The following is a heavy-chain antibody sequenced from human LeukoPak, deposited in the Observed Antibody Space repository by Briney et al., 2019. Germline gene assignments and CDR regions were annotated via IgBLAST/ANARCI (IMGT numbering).Heavy chain of an antibody. CDR1: GFTFSSYS. CDR3: ARDATYYDFWSGYYGIDY. Sequence: GGSLRLSCAASGFTFSSYSMNWVRQALGKGLGWVSSISSSSSYIYYADSVKGRFTISRDNAKNSLYLQMNSLRAEDTAVYYCARDATYYDFWSGYYGIDYWGQGTLVTVSS. D-gene: IGHD3-3*01. V-gene: IGHV3-21*01. CDR2: ISSSSSYI. J-gene: IGHJ4*02.